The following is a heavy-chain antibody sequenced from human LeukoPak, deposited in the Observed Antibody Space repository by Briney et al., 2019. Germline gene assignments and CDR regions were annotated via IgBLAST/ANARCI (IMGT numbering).Heavy chain of an antibody. CDR2: INHSGST. J-gene: IGHJ4*02. V-gene: IGHV4-34*01. D-gene: IGHD5-24*01. CDR3: ARGRRSVATRYDY. CDR1: GGSFSGYY. Sequence: PSETLSLTCAVYGGSFSGYYWSWIRQPPGKGLEWIGEINHSGSTNYNPSLKSRVTISVDTPKNQFSLKLSSVTAADTAVYYCARGRRSVATRYDYWGQGTLVTVSS.